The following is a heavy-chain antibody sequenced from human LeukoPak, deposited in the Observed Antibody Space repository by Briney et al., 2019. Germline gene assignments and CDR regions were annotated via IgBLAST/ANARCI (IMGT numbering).Heavy chain of an antibody. CDR2: ITSSSSYI. CDR3: ARDPYSGNYGAYYYYYMDV. D-gene: IGHD1-26*01. J-gene: IGHJ6*03. Sequence: GGSLRLSCAATGFTFTSYNMNWVRQAPGKGLEWVSSITSSSSYIYYADSVKGRFTISRDNAKNSLYLQMDSLRVEDTAVYYCARDPYSGNYGAYYYYYMDVWGKGTTVTISS. V-gene: IGHV3-21*06. CDR1: GFTFTSYN.